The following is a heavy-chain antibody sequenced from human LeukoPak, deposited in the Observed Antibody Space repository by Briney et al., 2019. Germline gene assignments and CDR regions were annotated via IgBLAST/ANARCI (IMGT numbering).Heavy chain of an antibody. CDR1: GGSISSYY. CDR2: LYYSGST. J-gene: IGHJ4*02. Sequence: SETLSLTCTVSGGSISSYYWSWIRQPPGKGLEWIGYLYYSGSTNYNPSLKSRVTISVDTSKNQFSLKLSSVTAADTAVYYCARVSAYCGGDCYQQVDYWGQGTLVTVSS. D-gene: IGHD2-21*02. V-gene: IGHV4-59*01. CDR3: ARVSAYCGGDCYQQVDY.